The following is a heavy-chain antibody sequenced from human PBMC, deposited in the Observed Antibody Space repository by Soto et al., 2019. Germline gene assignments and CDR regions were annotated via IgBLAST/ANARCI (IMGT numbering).Heavy chain of an antibody. D-gene: IGHD4-17*01. CDR1: GYTLTELS. J-gene: IGHJ4*02. CDR3: ATEGYGGNSGLSGDY. Sequence: ASVKDSCKVSGYTLTELSMHWLRQAPGKGLEWMGGFDPEDGETIYAQKFQGRVTMTEDTSTDTAYMELSSLRSEDTAVYYCATEGYGGNSGLSGDYWGQGTLVTVSS. V-gene: IGHV1-24*01. CDR2: FDPEDGET.